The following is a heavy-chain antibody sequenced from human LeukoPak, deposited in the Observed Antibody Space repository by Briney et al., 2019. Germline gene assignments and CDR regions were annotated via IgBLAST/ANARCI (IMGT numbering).Heavy chain of an antibody. J-gene: IGHJ4*02. CDR2: ISSSSSYI. Sequence: PGGSLRLSCAAPGFTFSSYSMNWVRQAPGKGLEWVSSISSSSSYIYYADSVKGRFTISRDNAKNSLYLQMNSLRAEDTAVYYCARDKLTVRGVIISYFDYWGQGTLVTVSS. D-gene: IGHD3-10*01. CDR3: ARDKLTVRGVIISYFDY. CDR1: GFTFSSYS. V-gene: IGHV3-21*01.